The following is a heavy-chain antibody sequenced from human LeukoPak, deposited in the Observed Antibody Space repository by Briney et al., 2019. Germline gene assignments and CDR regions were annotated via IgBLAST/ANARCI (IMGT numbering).Heavy chain of an antibody. CDR3: ARRGGNPLGAFDI. CDR2: DYYSRRT. Sequence: PSETLSLACTVSGASVSNYDWSWIRQPPGKGLEWIGYDYYSRRTNYNPSLESRVTISVDTSKNQFSLKLTSVTAADTAMYYCARRGGNPLGAFDIWGQGTMVTVSS. J-gene: IGHJ3*02. V-gene: IGHV4-59*02. D-gene: IGHD4-23*01. CDR1: GASVSNYD.